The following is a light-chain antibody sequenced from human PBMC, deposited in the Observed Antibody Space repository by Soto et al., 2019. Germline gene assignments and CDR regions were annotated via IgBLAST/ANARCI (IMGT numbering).Light chain of an antibody. CDR3: QQRSNWT. CDR2: DAS. CDR1: RSVSNY. Sequence: MVLTQAPSTLYLSPGASATLSCRASRSVSNYLAWYQQKPGQAPRLLIYDASNRATGIPARFSGSGSGTDFTLTISSLEPEDFAVYYCQQRSNWTFGQGTKVDVK. J-gene: IGKJ1*01. V-gene: IGKV3-11*01.